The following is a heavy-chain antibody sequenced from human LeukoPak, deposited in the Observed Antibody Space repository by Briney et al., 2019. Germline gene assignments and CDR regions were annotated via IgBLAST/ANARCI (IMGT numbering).Heavy chain of an antibody. CDR2: IWSDSSNQ. J-gene: IGHJ4*02. Sequence: PGGSLRLSCAASAFRFSSYGMHWVRQAPGKGPEWVAFIWSDSSNQYYADSVKGRFTISRDNAKNSLYLQMNSLRAEDTAVYYCARDQLHSPKLRLGELSYERPGGYWGQGTLVTVSS. CDR3: ARDQLHSPKLRLGELSYERPGGY. V-gene: IGHV3-33*01. D-gene: IGHD3-16*02. CDR1: AFRFSSYG.